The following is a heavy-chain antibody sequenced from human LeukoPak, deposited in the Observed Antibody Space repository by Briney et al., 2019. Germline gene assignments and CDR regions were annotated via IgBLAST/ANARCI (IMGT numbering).Heavy chain of an antibody. CDR3: ARGRRQQLLVRGY. Sequence: ASVKVSCKASGYTFTSYDINWVRQATGQGLEWMGWMNPNSGNTGYAQKFQGRVTMTRNTSISTAYMGLSSLRSEDTAVYYCARGRRQQLLVRGYWGQGTLVTVSS. CDR2: MNPNSGNT. J-gene: IGHJ4*02. CDR1: GYTFTSYD. D-gene: IGHD6-19*01. V-gene: IGHV1-8*01.